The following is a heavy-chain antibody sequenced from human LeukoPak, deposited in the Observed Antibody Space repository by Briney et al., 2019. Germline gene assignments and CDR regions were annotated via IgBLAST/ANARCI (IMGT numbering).Heavy chain of an antibody. CDR2: IYPGDSDT. V-gene: IGHV5-51*01. CDR3: ARIGYCSSTSCYSMDV. CDR1: GYSFTSYW. J-gene: IGHJ6*02. D-gene: IGHD2-2*01. Sequence: GESLKISCKGSGYSFTSYWIGWVRQMPGKGLEWMGIIYPGDSDTRYSPSFQGQVTISADKSISTAYLQWSSLKASDTAMYYCARIGYCSSTSCYSMDVWGQGNTVTVSS.